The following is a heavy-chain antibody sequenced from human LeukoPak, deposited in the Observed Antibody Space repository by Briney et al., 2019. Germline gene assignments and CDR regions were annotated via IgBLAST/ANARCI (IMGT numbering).Heavy chain of an antibody. CDR1: GYTFTGYY. V-gene: IGHV1-18*04. CDR2: ISAYNGNT. J-gene: IGHJ4*02. CDR3: ARDLSRYYDSSGPFDY. Sequence: GASVKVSCKASGYTFTGYYMHWVRQAPGQGLEWMGWISAYNGNTNYAQKLQGRVTMTTDTSTSTAYMELRSLRSDDTAVYYCARDLSRYYDSSGPFDYWGQGTLVTVSS. D-gene: IGHD3-22*01.